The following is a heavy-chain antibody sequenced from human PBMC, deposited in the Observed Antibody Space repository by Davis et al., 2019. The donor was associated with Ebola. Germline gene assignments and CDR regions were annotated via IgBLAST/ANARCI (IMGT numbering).Heavy chain of an antibody. CDR1: GFTFSRYP. CDR2: ISYEGSNK. J-gene: IGHJ6*02. V-gene: IGHV3-30-3*01. CDR3: ARDGPLFALGDYYYGMDV. Sequence: GESLKISCAASGFTFSRYPMPWVRQAPGNGLEWVALISYEGSNKYYADSVKGRFTISRDNSKNTLYLQMNSLRAEDTAVYYCARDGPLFALGDYYYGMDVWGQGTTVTVSS. D-gene: IGHD3-16*01.